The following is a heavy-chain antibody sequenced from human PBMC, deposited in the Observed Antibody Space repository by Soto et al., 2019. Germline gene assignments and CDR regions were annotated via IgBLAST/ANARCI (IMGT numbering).Heavy chain of an antibody. Sequence: SETLSLTCTVAGGSISSYYWSWIRQPPGKGLEWIGYIYYSGSTNYNPSLKSRVTISVDTSKNQFSLKVRSVTAADTAVYYCARDTYGDYVGYFEPWGQGIQVTVSS. CDR2: IYYSGST. V-gene: IGHV4-59*12. D-gene: IGHD3-9*01. J-gene: IGHJ5*02. CDR3: ARDTYGDYVGYFEP. CDR1: GGSISSYY.